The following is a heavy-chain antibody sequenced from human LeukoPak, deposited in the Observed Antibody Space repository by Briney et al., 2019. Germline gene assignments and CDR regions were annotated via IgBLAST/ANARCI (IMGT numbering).Heavy chain of an antibody. CDR3: AKLGGQEIHNYYVAV. CDR2: FSGRGGST. D-gene: IGHD3-16*01. J-gene: IGHJ6*03. CDR1: GFTFSSYA. V-gene: IGHV3-23*01. Sequence: GGSLRLFCAASGFTFSSYAMSWVPQAPGKGLEWFSDFSGRGGSTYYAGSVKGRFTISRDNSKNTLYLQMNSLRAEDTAVYYCAKLGGQEIHNYYVAVWGKGTTVAVSS.